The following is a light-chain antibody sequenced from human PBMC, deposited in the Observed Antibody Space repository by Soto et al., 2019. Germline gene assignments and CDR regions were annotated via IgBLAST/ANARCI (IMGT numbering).Light chain of an antibody. CDR3: QQYYTYWHM. CDR1: QSISSW. V-gene: IGKV1-5*03. J-gene: IGKJ1*01. CDR2: KTS. Sequence: DIQMTQSPSTLTASVGDRVTITCRASQSISSWLAWYQQKPGKAPNLLIYKTSSLESGVPSRFSGSGSGTEFTLTISSLQPDDFATYYCQQYYTYWHMFGQGTKVDIK.